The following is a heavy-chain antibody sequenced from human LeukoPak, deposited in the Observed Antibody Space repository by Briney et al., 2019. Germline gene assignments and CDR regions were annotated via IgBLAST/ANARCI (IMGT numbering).Heavy chain of an antibody. Sequence: GESLKISCKGSGYSFTSYWIGWVRQMPGKGLEWMGIIYPGDSDTRYSPSFQGQVTISADKSISTAYLQWSSLKASDTAMYYCARRKNGAYYYYGMDVWGQGTTITVSS. CDR3: ARRKNGAYYYYGMDV. CDR2: IYPGDSDT. CDR1: GYSFTSYW. V-gene: IGHV5-51*01. J-gene: IGHJ6*02. D-gene: IGHD2-8*01.